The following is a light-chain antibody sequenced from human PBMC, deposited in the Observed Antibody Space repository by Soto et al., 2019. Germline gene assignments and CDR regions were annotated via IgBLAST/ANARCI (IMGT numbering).Light chain of an antibody. V-gene: IGKV1-5*01. J-gene: IGKJ1*01. Sequence: DIQMTQSPSTLSASVGDRVTITCRASQSISSWLAWYQQKPGKAPKLLIYDASSLESGVPSRFSGRGSGTEFALTISSLQADDFATYNCQHYKTCGQWTKVEIK. CDR3: QHYKT. CDR1: QSISSW. CDR2: DAS.